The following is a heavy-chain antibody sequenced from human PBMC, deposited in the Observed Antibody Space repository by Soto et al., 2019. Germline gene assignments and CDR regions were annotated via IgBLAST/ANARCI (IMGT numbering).Heavy chain of an antibody. Sequence: DVQLVESGGGLVKRGGSLRLSCAASGFIFSSHNMNWVRQAPGKGLEWVSSITGSSSYIFYADSVKGRFTISRDNAKNTVYLQMNSLRAEDTGVYYCARLVASETGYGMDVWGQGTTDTVSS. V-gene: IGHV3-21*06. J-gene: IGHJ6*02. CDR1: GFIFSSHN. CDR3: ARLVASETGYGMDV. D-gene: IGHD3-9*01. CDR2: ITGSSSYI.